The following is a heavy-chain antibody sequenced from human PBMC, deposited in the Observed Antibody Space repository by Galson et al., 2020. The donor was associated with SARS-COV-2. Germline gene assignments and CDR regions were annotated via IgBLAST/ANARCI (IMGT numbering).Heavy chain of an antibody. D-gene: IGHD3-3*01. V-gene: IGHV1-8*01. CDR1: GYTFTSYD. CDR3: ARAESLGRDRREWYYDFWSGYSGIYYYYYYMDV. CDR2: MNPNSGNT. Sequence: ASVKVSCKASGYTFTSYDINWVRQATGQGLEWMGWMNPNSGNTGYAQKFQGRVTMTRNTSISTAYMELSSLRSEDTAVYYCARAESLGRDRREWYYDFWSGYSGIYYYYYYMDVWGKGTTVTVSS. J-gene: IGHJ6*03.